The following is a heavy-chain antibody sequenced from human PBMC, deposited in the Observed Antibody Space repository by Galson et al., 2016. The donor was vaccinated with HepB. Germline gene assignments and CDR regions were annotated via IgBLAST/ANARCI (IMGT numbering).Heavy chain of an antibody. V-gene: IGHV3-23*01. CDR3: AKATGSSLVSAILYYFDS. CDR2: ISGSAGST. CDR1: GFTFHRYA. Sequence: SLRLSCAASGFTFHRYAMSWVRQPPGKGLEWVSTISGSAGSTYYAESVKGRFTISRDNAKNTLYLEMTSLTAADTALYYCAKATGSSLVSAILYYFDSWGQGTLVTVSS. D-gene: IGHD2-21*02. J-gene: IGHJ4*02.